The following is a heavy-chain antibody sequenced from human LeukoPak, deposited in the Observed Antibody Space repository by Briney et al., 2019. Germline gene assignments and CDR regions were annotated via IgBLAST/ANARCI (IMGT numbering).Heavy chain of an antibody. Sequence: PGGSLRLSCAASGFTFRSYAMSWVRQAPGKGLEWVSAISGSGGSTYYVDSVKGRFIISRDNPKNTLYLQMNSLRAEDTAVYYCAKDRTPTDYIFIGNPFDYWGQGTLVTVSS. CDR2: ISGSGGST. D-gene: IGHD4-11*01. CDR3: AKDRTPTDYIFIGNPFDY. V-gene: IGHV3-23*01. CDR1: GFTFRSYA. J-gene: IGHJ4*02.